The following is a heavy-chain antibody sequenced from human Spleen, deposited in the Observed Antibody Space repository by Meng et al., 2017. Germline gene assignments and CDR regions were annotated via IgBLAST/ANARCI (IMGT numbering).Heavy chain of an antibody. CDR3: ARMKGVATFDY. D-gene: IGHD3-10*01. Sequence: GESLKISCAASGFTFNMYWMHWVRQVPGKGLVWLSRIYSDGSITSYADSVKGRFTTSRDNSRTPLYLQMNSLTTEDTAVYYCARMKGVATFDYWGQGTLVTVSS. CDR2: IYSDGSIT. CDR1: GFTFNMYW. J-gene: IGHJ4*02. V-gene: IGHV3-74*01.